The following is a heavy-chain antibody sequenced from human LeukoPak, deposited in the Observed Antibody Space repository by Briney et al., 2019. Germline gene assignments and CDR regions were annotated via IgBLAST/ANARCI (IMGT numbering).Heavy chain of an antibody. CDR3: ARGNTVWRP. D-gene: IGHD2/OR15-2a*01. J-gene: IGHJ5*02. CDR1: GGSISSGSYY. Sequence: PSETLSLTCTVSGGSISSGSYYWSWIRQPAGKGLEWIGRIYTSGSTNYNPSLKSRVTISVDTSKNQFSLKLSSVTAADTAVYYCARGNTVWRPWGQGTLVTVSS. CDR2: IYTSGST. V-gene: IGHV4-61*02.